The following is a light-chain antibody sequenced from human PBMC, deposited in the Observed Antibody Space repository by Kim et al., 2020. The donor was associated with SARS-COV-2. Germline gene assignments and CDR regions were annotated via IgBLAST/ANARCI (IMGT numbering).Light chain of an antibody. CDR1: SSDIGGYNY. Sequence: QSVTISCTGTSSDIGGYNYVSWYQQHPGKVPKVMIYEVTKRPSGVPDRFSGSKSGNTASLTVSGLQADDEADYYCSSYAGGNSPLVFGGGTQLTVL. CDR3: SSYAGGNSPLV. CDR2: EVT. V-gene: IGLV2-8*01. J-gene: IGLJ3*02.